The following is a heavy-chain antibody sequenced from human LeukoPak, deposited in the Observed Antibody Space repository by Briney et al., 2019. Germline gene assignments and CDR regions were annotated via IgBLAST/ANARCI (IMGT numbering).Heavy chain of an antibody. CDR1: GGSISSGNW. Sequence: PSGTLSLTCAVSGGSISSGNWWSWVRQPPGKGLEWIGEIYHSGGTNYNPSLKSRVTILVDKSKSQFPLKLSSVTAADTAVYYCARDGTYCSGGSCYDYWGQGTLVTVSS. D-gene: IGHD2-15*01. V-gene: IGHV4-4*02. CDR3: ARDGTYCSGGSCYDY. CDR2: IYHSGGT. J-gene: IGHJ4*02.